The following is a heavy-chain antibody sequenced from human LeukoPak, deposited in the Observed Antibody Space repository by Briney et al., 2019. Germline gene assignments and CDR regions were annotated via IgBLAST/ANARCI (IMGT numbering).Heavy chain of an antibody. J-gene: IGHJ5*02. CDR1: GGTFSSYA. D-gene: IGHD2-2*01. V-gene: IGHV1-46*01. CDR3: ARGSLVVPAAILWFDP. CDR2: INPSGGST. Sequence: SVKVSCKASGGTFSSYAISWVRRAPGQGLEWMGIINPSGGSTSYAQKFQGRVTMTRDTSTSTVYMELSSLRSEDTAVYYCARGSLVVPAAILWFDPWGQGALVTVSS.